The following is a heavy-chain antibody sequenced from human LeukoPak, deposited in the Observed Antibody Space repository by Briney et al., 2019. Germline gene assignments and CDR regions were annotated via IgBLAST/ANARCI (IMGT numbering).Heavy chain of an antibody. CDR1: GGSINNSSYY. CDR2: IYYSGST. CDR3: ARLQHLVSYYFDY. J-gene: IGHJ4*02. V-gene: IGHV4-39*07. D-gene: IGHD6-13*01. Sequence: SETLSLTCTVSGGSINNSSYYWGWIRQPPGKGLECIGNIYYSGSTYYNPSLKSRVTISVDTSKNQFSLKLSSATAADTAVYYCARLQHLVSYYFDYWGQGTLVTVSS.